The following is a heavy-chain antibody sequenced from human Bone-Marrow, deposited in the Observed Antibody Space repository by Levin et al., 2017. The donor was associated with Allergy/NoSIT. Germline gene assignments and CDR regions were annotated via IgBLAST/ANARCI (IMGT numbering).Heavy chain of an antibody. J-gene: IGHJ4*02. V-gene: IGHV3-74*01. Sequence: GALRLSCAASGFTFSSYWMHWVRQAPGKGLVWVSRINSDGSSTTYADSVKGRFTISRDNAKNTVYLQMNSLRAEDTAVYYCAAPEPDYWGQGTLVTVSS. CDR1: GFTFSSYW. CDR3: AAPEPDY. CDR2: INSDGSST.